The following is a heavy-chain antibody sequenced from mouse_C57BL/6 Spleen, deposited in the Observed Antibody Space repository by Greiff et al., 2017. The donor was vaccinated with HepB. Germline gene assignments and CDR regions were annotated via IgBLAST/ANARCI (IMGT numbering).Heavy chain of an antibody. CDR1: GYTFTSYW. Sequence: VQLKQPGAELVKPGASVKLSCKASGYTFTSYWMHWVKQRPGQGLEWIGMIHPNSGSTNYNEKFKSKATLTVDKSSSTAYMQLSSLTSADSAVYYCASRHYGSSYGYAMDYWGQGTSVTVSS. D-gene: IGHD1-1*01. CDR2: IHPNSGST. J-gene: IGHJ4*01. CDR3: ASRHYGSSYGYAMDY. V-gene: IGHV1-64*01.